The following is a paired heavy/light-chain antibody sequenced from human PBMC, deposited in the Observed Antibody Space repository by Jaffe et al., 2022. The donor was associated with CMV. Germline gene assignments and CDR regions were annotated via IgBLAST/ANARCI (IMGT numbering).Light chain of an antibody. J-gene: IGKJ2*01. Sequence: DIQMTQSPSSLSASVGDRVTITCRASQSISSYLNWYQQKPGKAPKLLIYAASSLQSGVPSRFSGSGSGTDFTLTISSLQPEDFATYYCQQSYSTPAMYTFGQGTKLEIK. CDR2: AAS. CDR3: QQSYSTPAMYT. CDR1: QSISSY. V-gene: IGKV1-39*01.
Heavy chain of an antibody. V-gene: IGHV3-21*01. CDR2: ISSSSSYI. CDR1: GFTFSSYS. CDR3: ARDPPPGYSSGWYYFDY. Sequence: EVQLVESGGGLVKPGGSLRLSCAASGFTFSSYSMNWVRQAPGKGLEWVSSISSSSSYIYYADSVKGRFTISRDNAKNSLYLQMNSLRAEDTAVYYCARDPPPGYSSGWYYFDYWGQGTLVTVSS. J-gene: IGHJ4*02. D-gene: IGHD6-19*01.